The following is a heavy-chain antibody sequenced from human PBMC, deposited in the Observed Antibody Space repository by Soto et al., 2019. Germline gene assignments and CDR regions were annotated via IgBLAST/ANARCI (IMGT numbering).Heavy chain of an antibody. Sequence: GGSLRLSCAVSGFDASVNFMTWVRQAPGKGLEWVSSINNAFNAFYADSVTGRFTISRDNSKNTLYLQMNSLRVEDTAMYYCVRENYYYGMDVWGQGTAVTVS. CDR2: INNAFNA. J-gene: IGHJ6*02. V-gene: IGHV3-66*01. CDR1: GFDASVNF. CDR3: VRENYYYGMDV.